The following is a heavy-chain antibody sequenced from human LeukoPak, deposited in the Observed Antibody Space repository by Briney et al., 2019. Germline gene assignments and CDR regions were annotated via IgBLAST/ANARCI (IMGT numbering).Heavy chain of an antibody. CDR3: ASERPSSSWYDY. D-gene: IGHD6-13*01. CDR1: GFTFSSQL. Sequence: SGGSLRLSCAASGFTFSSQLMTWVRQAPGKGLEWVANIYQDGREKYYASSVRGRFTISRDNAKNSLYLQMDSLRAEDTGVYYCASERPSSSWYDYWGQGTLVTVSS. J-gene: IGHJ4*02. V-gene: IGHV3-7*01. CDR2: IYQDGREK.